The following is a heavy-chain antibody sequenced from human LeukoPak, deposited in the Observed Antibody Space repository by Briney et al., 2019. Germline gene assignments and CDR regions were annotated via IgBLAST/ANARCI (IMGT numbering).Heavy chain of an antibody. J-gene: IGHJ4*02. Sequence: ASVKVSCKASGYTFTSYGISWVRQAPGQGLEWMGWISAYNGNTNYAQKLQGRVTMTRDTSISTAYMELSRLRSDDTAVYYCARVVVAATTDYWGQGTLVTVSS. D-gene: IGHD2-15*01. CDR1: GYTFTSYG. CDR2: ISAYNGNT. CDR3: ARVVVAATTDY. V-gene: IGHV1-18*01.